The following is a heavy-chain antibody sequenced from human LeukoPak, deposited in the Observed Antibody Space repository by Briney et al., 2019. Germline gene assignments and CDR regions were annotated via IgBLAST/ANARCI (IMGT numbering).Heavy chain of an antibody. D-gene: IGHD6-13*01. J-gene: IGHJ5*02. CDR1: GFTFSSYG. V-gene: IGHV3-33*01. CDR2: TWYDGRNN. CDR3: ARHEGGGSSWSPYNWFDP. Sequence: GGSLRLSCAASGFTFSSYGMHWVRQAPGKGLEWVAVTWYDGRNNYYAASVKGRFTISRDDSKTTVYLLMNSLRAEDTAVYYCARHEGGGSSWSPYNWFDPWGQGTLVTVSS.